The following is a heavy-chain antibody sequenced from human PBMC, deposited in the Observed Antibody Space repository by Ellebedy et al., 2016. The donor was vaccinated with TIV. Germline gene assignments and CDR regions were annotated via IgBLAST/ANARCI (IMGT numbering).Heavy chain of an antibody. CDR3: ARDRGRSKGWLDT. V-gene: IGHV3-66*01. CDR2: FYSGCST. D-gene: IGHD3-10*01. Sequence: PGGSLRLSCAASGFSVSDNYINWVRQAPGKGLEWVSVFYSGCSTYYADSVKGRFTISRDISKNTLYLQMDSLRAEDTAVYYCARDRGRSKGWLDTWGQGTLVTVSS. CDR1: GFSVSDNY. J-gene: IGHJ5*02.